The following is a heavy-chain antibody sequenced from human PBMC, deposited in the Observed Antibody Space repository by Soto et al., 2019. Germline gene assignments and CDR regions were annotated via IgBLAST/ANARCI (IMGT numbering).Heavy chain of an antibody. CDR3: AKDSRSHAQGWIDP. D-gene: IGHD2-15*01. CDR2: ISGSGDYT. V-gene: IGHV3-23*01. CDR1: GFTFSSYA. Sequence: GGSLRLSCAASGFTFSSYAMTWVRQAPGKGLEWVSSISGSGDYTYFADSVKGRFTISRGNSKDTLYLQMSSLRVEDTAIYYCAKDSRSHAQGWIDPWGQGTLVTVSS. J-gene: IGHJ5*02.